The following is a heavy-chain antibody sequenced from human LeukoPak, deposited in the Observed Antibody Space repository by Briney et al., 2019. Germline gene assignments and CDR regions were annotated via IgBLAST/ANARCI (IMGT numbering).Heavy chain of an antibody. V-gene: IGHV3-7*02. D-gene: IGHD5-12*01. CDR3: ARFGNSGWNLEN. CDR2: INQGGGVK. Sequence: PPGGSLRLSSAASGFSFRDFWMTWVRQAPGKGLEWVANINQGGGVKYYVDSVKGRFTISRDDTESSLYVQMNSLRDEDTAVYYCARFGNSGWNLENWGQGTLVTVSS. CDR1: GFSFRDFW. J-gene: IGHJ4*02.